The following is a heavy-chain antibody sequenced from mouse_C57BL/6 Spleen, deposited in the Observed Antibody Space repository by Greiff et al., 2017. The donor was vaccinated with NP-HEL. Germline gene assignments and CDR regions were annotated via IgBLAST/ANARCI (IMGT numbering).Heavy chain of an antibody. CDR3: ARYDYDGYCFDN. CDR1: GYTFTSYW. CDR2: IYPGSGST. D-gene: IGHD2-4*01. Sequence: QVQLQQPGAELVKPGASVKMYCKASGYTFTSYWITWVKQRPGQGLEWIGDIYPGSGSTNYNEKFKSKATLTVDTSSSTAYMQLSSLTSEDSAVYCGARYDYDGYCFDNWGRGATLTVSS. J-gene: IGHJ2*01. V-gene: IGHV1-55*01.